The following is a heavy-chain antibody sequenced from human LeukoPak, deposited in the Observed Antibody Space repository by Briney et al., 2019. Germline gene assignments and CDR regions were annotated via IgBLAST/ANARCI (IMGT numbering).Heavy chain of an antibody. Sequence: GGSLRLSCAASGFTFSSYSMNWVRQAPGKGLEWVSSISSSSSYIYYADSVKGRFTISRDNAKNSLYLQMNSLRAEDTAVYYCARDCSSTSCPTGDAFDIWGQGTMVTVSS. D-gene: IGHD2-2*01. CDR3: ARDCSSTSCPTGDAFDI. CDR2: ISSSSSYI. CDR1: GFTFSSYS. J-gene: IGHJ3*02. V-gene: IGHV3-21*01.